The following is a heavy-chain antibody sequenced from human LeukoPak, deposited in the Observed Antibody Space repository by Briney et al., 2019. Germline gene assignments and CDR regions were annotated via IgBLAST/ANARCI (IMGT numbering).Heavy chain of an antibody. CDR1: GGTFSSYA. Sequence: SVEVSCKASGGTFSSYAISWVRQAPGQGLEWMGRIIPIFGTANYAQKFQGRVTITTDESTSTAYMELSSLRSEDTAVYYCARDQGLICSGGSCRYGPRSLYYFDYWGQGTLVTVSS. D-gene: IGHD2-15*01. CDR3: ARDQGLICSGGSCRYGPRSLYYFDY. V-gene: IGHV1-69*05. J-gene: IGHJ4*02. CDR2: IIPIFGTA.